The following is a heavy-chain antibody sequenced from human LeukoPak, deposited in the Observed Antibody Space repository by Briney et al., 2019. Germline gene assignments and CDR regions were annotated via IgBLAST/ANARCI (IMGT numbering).Heavy chain of an antibody. V-gene: IGHV3-23*01. CDR2: ISGSGGST. D-gene: IGHD1-26*01. CDR3: AKVRSGSYLESFDF. J-gene: IGHJ4*02. CDR1: GFTFSSYA. Sequence: PGGSLRLSCAASGFTFSSYAMSWVRQAPGKGLGWVSAISGSGGSTYYADSVKGRFTISGDNSKNTLYLQMNSLRAEDTAVYYCAKVRSGSYLESFDFWGQGTLVTVSS.